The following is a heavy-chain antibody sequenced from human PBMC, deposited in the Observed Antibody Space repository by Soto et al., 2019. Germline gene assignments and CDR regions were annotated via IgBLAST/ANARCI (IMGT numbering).Heavy chain of an antibody. CDR3: AKGYYSDATGHYAVRESSFDD. V-gene: IGHV3-23*01. D-gene: IGHD3-22*01. CDR2: ISGSGGST. CDR1: GFSFSNYA. Sequence: EVQLLESGGGLVQPGGSLRLSCAASGFSFSNYAMSWVRQAPGKGLEWVSAISGSGGSTYYADAVKGRFTISRDNSKNALSLQMNSLRAEDTAVYYCAKGYYSDATGHYAVRESSFDDWGQGTLVTVSS. J-gene: IGHJ4*02.